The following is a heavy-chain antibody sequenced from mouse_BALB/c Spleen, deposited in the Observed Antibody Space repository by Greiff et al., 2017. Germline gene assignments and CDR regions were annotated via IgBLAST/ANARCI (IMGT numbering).Heavy chain of an antibody. CDR2: IDPENGNT. Sequence: EVQLQQPGAELVKPGASVKLSCKASGYTFTSYWMHWVKQRPEQGLEWIGWIDPENGNTIYDPKFQGKASITADTSSNTAYLQLSSLTSEDTAVYYCASLHYATDYWGQGATLTVSS. V-gene: IGHV14-1*02. J-gene: IGHJ2*01. CDR3: ASLHYATDY. D-gene: IGHD1-1*02. CDR1: GYTFTSYW.